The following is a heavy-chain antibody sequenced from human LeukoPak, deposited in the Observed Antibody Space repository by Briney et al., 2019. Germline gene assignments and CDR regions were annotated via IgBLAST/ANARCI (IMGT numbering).Heavy chain of an antibody. J-gene: IGHJ4*02. CDR3: ATESTQEGYRQASYYFDY. V-gene: IGHV1-24*01. CDR2: FDPEDGET. D-gene: IGHD2-2*01. Sequence: ASVKVSCKASGYTFTGYYVHWVRQAPGKGLEWMGGFDPEDGETIYAQKFQGRVTMTEDTSTDTAYTELSSLRSEDTAVYYCATESTQEGYRQASYYFDYWGQGTLVTVSS. CDR1: GYTFTGYY.